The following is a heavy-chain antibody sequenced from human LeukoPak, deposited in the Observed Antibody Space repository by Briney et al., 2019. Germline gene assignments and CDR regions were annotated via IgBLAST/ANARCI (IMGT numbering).Heavy chain of an antibody. CDR2: ISYDGSNK. V-gene: IGHV3-30*04. CDR1: GFTFSSYA. D-gene: IGHD6-19*01. Sequence: GGSLRLSCAASGFTFSSYAMHWVRQAPGKGLEWVAVISYDGSNKYYADSVKGRFTISRDNSKNTLYLQMNSLRAEDTAVYYCARVESSGWPPGVRGAFDYWGQGTLVTVSS. J-gene: IGHJ4*02. CDR3: ARVESSGWPPGVRGAFDY.